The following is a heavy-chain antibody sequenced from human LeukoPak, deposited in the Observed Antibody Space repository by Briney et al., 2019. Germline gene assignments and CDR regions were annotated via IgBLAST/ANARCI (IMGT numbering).Heavy chain of an antibody. Sequence: SETLSLTCTVSGGSISSSSYYWGWIRQPPGKGLEWIGSIYYSGSTYYNPSLKSRVTISVDTSKNQFSLKLSSVTAADTAVYYSARLPYYSSAIDYWGQGTLVTVSS. CDR2: IYYSGST. D-gene: IGHD3-10*01. CDR1: GGSISSSSYY. V-gene: IGHV4-39*07. CDR3: ARLPYYSSAIDY. J-gene: IGHJ4*02.